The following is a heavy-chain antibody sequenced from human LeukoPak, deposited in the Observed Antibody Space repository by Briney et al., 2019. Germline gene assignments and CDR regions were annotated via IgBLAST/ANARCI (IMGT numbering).Heavy chain of an antibody. CDR2: ISYDGSNK. CDR1: GFTFSSYA. Sequence: GGSLRLSCAASGFTFSSYAMHWVRQAPGKGLEWVAVISYDGSNKYYADSVKGRFTISRDNSKNTLYLQMNSLRAEDTAVYYCARDPGFEYYFDYWGQGALVTVSS. CDR3: ARDPGFEYYFDY. D-gene: IGHD2-15*01. V-gene: IGHV3-30-3*01. J-gene: IGHJ4*02.